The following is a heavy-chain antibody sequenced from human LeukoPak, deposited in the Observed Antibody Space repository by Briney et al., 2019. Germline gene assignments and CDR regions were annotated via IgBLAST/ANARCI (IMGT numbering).Heavy chain of an antibody. CDR3: AKAGNPSSSWYSRFDY. Sequence: GGSLRLSCAASGFTFSSYGMHWVRQAPGKGLEWVSAISGSGGSTYYADSVKGRFTISRDNSKNTLYLQMNSLRAEDTAVYYCAKAGNPSSSWYSRFDYWGQGTLVTVSS. J-gene: IGHJ4*02. V-gene: IGHV3-23*01. CDR1: GFTFSSYG. D-gene: IGHD6-13*01. CDR2: ISGSGGST.